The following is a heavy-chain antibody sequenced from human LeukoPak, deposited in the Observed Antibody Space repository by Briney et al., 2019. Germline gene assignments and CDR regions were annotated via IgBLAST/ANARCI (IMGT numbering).Heavy chain of an antibody. CDR2: ITGSGGFT. CDR3: ARDLSDSSGWYGLDY. Sequence: GGSLRLSCAASGFPFSTYAMNWVRQAPGKGLEWVSVITGSGGFTQYADSVKGRFTISRDNSKNTLYLQMNSLRAEDTAVYYCARDLSDSSGWYGLDYWGQGTLVTVSS. J-gene: IGHJ4*02. CDR1: GFPFSTYA. D-gene: IGHD6-19*01. V-gene: IGHV3-23*01.